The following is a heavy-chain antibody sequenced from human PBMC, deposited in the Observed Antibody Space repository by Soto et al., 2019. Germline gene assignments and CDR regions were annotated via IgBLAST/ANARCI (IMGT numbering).Heavy chain of an antibody. J-gene: IGHJ5*02. D-gene: IGHD3-10*01. CDR1: GGSFSDYY. CDR3: AREGRYYASGRFWWFDP. V-gene: IGHV4-34*01. CDR2: INHSGST. Sequence: QVQLQQWGAGLLKPSETLSLTCAVYGGSFSDYYWSWIRQPPGKGLEWSGEINHSGSTNYNPSLKSRVTTSVDTSKNQFSLKLSSVTAADTAVYYCAREGRYYASGRFWWFDPWGQGTLVTVSS.